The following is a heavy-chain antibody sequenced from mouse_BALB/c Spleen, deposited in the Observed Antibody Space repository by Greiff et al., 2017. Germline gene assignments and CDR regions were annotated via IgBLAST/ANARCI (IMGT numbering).Heavy chain of an antibody. CDR2: IDPANGNT. J-gene: IGHJ3*01. CDR1: GFNIKDTY. V-gene: IGHV14-3*02. Sequence: VQLKESGAELVKPGASVKLSCTASGFNIKDTYMHWVKQRPEQGLEWIGRIDPANGNTKYDPKFQGKATITADTSSNTAYLQLSSLTSEDTAVYYCARSPAWFAYWGQGTLVTVSA. CDR3: ARSPAWFAY.